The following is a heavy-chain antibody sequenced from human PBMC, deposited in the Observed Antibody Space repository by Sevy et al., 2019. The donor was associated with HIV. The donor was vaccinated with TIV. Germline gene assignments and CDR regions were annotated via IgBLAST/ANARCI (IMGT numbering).Heavy chain of an antibody. D-gene: IGHD6-19*01. V-gene: IGHV3-30*04. Sequence: GGSLRLSCAASGFTFSSYAMHWVRQAPGKGLEWVAVISYDGSNKYYADSVKGRFTISRDNSKNTLILQMNSLRAEDTAIYYCAKELPGYQYDSSGNLDTWGQGRLVTVSS. CDR3: AKELPGYQYDSSGNLDT. CDR1: GFTFSSYA. CDR2: ISYDGSNK. J-gene: IGHJ5*02.